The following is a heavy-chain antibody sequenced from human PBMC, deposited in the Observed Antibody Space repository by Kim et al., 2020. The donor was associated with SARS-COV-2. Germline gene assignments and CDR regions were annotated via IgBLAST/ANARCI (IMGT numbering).Heavy chain of an antibody. V-gene: IGHV3-21*01. CDR1: GFTFSSYS. J-gene: IGHJ6*02. CDR3: ARDLRGYSYGPDYYCYGMDV. Sequence: GGSLRLSCAASGFTFSSYSMNWVRQAPGKGLEWVSSISSSSSYIYYADSVKGRFTISRDNAKNSLYLQMNSLRAEDTAVYYCARDLRGYSYGPDYYCYGMDVWGQGTTVTVSS. D-gene: IGHD5-18*01. CDR2: ISSSSSYI.